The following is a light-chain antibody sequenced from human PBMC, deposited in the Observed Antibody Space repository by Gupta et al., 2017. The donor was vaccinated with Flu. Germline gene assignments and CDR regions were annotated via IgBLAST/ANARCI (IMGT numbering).Light chain of an antibody. CDR1: QIINSAY. CDR3: HHYGTSRT. CDR2: GAS. Sequence: EIVLTPSPGHLALSPGERATLSCRASQIINSAYLAWYQQKPGQAPRLLIYGASDRATGIPDRFSGSGSGTDFTLTISRLEPEDFAVYYCHHYGTSRTFGQGTKVEIK. J-gene: IGKJ1*01. V-gene: IGKV3-20*01.